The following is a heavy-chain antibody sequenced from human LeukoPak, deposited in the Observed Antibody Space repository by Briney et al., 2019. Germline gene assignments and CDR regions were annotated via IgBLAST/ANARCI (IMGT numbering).Heavy chain of an antibody. CDR3: ARGQDYYDTSGYAFDI. J-gene: IGHJ3*02. Sequence: PSGTLSLTCTVSGGSISSSNYYWGWIRQPPGKGLEWLGIIYYSGSTYYNPSLKSRVTISVYTSKNQFSLKLSSVTAADTAVYYCARGQDYYDTSGYAFDIWGQGTMVTVSS. V-gene: IGHV4-39*01. CDR2: IYYSGST. CDR1: GGSISSSNYY. D-gene: IGHD3-22*01.